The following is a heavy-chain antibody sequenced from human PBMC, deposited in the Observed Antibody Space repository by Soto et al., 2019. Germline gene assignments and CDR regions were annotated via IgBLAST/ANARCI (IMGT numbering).Heavy chain of an antibody. D-gene: IGHD3-10*01. Sequence: PRASVKVSCKASGNTFTSYDINWVRQATGHGLEWMGWINPNSGNIGYAQKFQGRVTMTRDTAIRTAYMEVSRLRSDDTAVYYCARGRASGSYYLLDYWGQGTSVTLSS. CDR3: ARGRASGSYYLLDY. V-gene: IGHV1-8*01. CDR2: INPNSGNI. J-gene: IGHJ4*02. CDR1: GNTFTSYD.